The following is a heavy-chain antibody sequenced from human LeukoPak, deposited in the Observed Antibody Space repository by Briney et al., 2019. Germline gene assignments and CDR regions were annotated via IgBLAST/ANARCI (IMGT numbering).Heavy chain of an antibody. V-gene: IGHV1-69*13. CDR3: ARARYDYVWGSYRYTEYYYYYDMDV. CDR1: GGTFSSYA. J-gene: IGHJ6*04. CDR2: IIPIFGTA. Sequence: AASVKVSCKASGGTFSSYAISWVRQAPGQGLEWMGGIIPIFGTANYAQKFQGRVTITADESTSTAYMELSSLRSEDTAVYYCARARYDYVWGSYRYTEYYYYYDMDVWGKGTTVTVSS. D-gene: IGHD3-16*02.